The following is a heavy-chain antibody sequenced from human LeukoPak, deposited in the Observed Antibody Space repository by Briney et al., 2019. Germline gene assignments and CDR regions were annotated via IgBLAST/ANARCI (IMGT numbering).Heavy chain of an antibody. CDR1: GGTFSSYA. CDR3: ARDVPYCSSTSCPHPNWFDP. D-gene: IGHD2-2*01. J-gene: IGHJ5*02. V-gene: IGHV1-69*04. Sequence: SVNVSCTASGGTFSSYAISWVRQAPGQGLEWMGRIIPILGIANYAQKFQGRVTITADKSTSTAYMELSSLRSEDTAVYYCARDVPYCSSTSCPHPNWFDPWGQGTLVTVSS. CDR2: IIPILGIA.